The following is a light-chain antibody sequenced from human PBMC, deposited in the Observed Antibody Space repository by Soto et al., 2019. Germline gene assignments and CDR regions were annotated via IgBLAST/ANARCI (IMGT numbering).Light chain of an antibody. CDR3: CSYAGSSTGV. CDR2: EGF. J-gene: IGLJ3*02. CDR1: SSDVGSSNL. V-gene: IGLV2-23*01. Sequence: QSVLTQPASVSGSPGQSITISCTGTSSDVGSSNLVSWYQQHPGEAPKLMIYEGFKRPSGVSNRFSGSKSGNTASLTISGLQAEDEADYYCCSYAGSSTGVFGGGTKVTVL.